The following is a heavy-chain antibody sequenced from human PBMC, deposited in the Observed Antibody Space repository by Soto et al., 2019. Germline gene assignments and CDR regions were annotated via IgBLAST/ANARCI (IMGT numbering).Heavy chain of an antibody. V-gene: IGHV3-21*06. CDR3: AREFEDLTSNFDY. CDR2: ISSTTNYI. CDR1: GFTFTRYS. D-gene: IGHD3-10*01. J-gene: IGHJ4*02. Sequence: EVQLVESGGGLVKPGGSLRLSCAASGFTFTRYSMNWVRQAPGKGLEWVSSISSTTNYIYYGDSMKGRFTISRDNVKNSLYLEMNSLRAEDTAVYYCAREFEDLTSNFDYWGKGTLVTVSS.